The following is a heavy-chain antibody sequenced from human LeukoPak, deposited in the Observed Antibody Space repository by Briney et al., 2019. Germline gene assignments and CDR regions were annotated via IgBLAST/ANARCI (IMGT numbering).Heavy chain of an antibody. V-gene: IGHV3-66*02. CDR3: ARDLAGFQEPRYYYYMDV. D-gene: IGHD1-14*01. Sequence: GGSLRLSCVASGFTVSRNVMSWVRQAPGKGLEWVSLIYSDDRAFYADSVKGRFTISRNNSKNTLFLQMSSPKPEDTAIYHCARDLAGFQEPRYYYYMDVWGKGTTVTVSS. CDR2: IYSDDRA. CDR1: GFTVSRNV. J-gene: IGHJ6*03.